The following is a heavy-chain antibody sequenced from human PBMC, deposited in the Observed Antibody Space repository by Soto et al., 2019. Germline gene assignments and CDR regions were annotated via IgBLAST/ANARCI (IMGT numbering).Heavy chain of an antibody. CDR2: IDPNSGGT. CDR1: GYTFTGYY. Sequence: ASVKVSCKASGYTFTGYYMHWVRQAPGQGLEWMGWIDPNSGGTNYAQKFQGRVTMTRDTSISTAYMELSRLRSDDTAVYYCATGVIAAAGSPSDYWGQGTLVTVSS. V-gene: IGHV1-2*02. D-gene: IGHD6-13*01. J-gene: IGHJ4*02. CDR3: ATGVIAAAGSPSDY.